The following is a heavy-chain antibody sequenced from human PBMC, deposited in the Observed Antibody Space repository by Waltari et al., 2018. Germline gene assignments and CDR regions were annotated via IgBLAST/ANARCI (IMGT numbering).Heavy chain of an antibody. J-gene: IGHJ4*02. CDR3: ATAKKKQLGSPFDY. CDR1: GGSISSSSYY. CDR2: IYYSGST. V-gene: IGHV4-39*01. D-gene: IGHD6-6*01. Sequence: QLQLQESGPGLVKPSETLSLTCTVSGGSISSSSYYWGWIRQPPGKGLEWIGSIYYSGSTYYNPSLKSRVTISVDTSKNQFSLKLSSVTAADTAVYYCATAKKKQLGSPFDYWGQGTLVTVSS.